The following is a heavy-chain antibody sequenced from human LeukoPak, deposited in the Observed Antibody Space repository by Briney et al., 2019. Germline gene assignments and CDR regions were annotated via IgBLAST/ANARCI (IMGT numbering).Heavy chain of an antibody. V-gene: IGHV4-39*07. CDR2: IYYRGST. J-gene: IGHJ5*02. CDR3: ARVDGSCAGGSCPSGNWFDP. D-gene: IGHD2-15*01. CDR1: GGSIRSSSYY. Sequence: SETLSLTCTVSGGSIRSSSYYWGWIRQPPGKGLEWIGNIYYRGSTYYNPSLKSRVTISVDTSKNQFSLKLSSVTAADTAIYFCARVDGSCAGGSCPSGNWFDPWGQGTLVTVSS.